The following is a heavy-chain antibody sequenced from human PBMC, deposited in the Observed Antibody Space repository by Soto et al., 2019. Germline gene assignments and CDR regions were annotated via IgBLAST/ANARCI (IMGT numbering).Heavy chain of an antibody. CDR1: TNYG. D-gene: IGHD4-17*01. V-gene: IGHV3-30*18. CDR3: AKGFYGDHPFGY. Sequence: TNYGMHWVRQAPGKGLEWVAGILHDGSNEFYADSVKGRFTISRDNSKNTLYVQMNSLRVEDTAVYFCAKGFYGDHPFGYWGQGTLVTVSS. CDR2: ILHDGSNE. J-gene: IGHJ4*02.